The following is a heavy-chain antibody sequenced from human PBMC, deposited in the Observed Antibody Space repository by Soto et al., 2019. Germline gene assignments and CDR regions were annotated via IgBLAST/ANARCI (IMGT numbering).Heavy chain of an antibody. CDR2: INHSGST. CDR3: ARGYSFDY. D-gene: IGHD2-21*01. V-gene: IGHV4-34*01. J-gene: IGHJ4*02. Sequence: QVQLQQWGAGLLKPSETLSLTCAVYGGSFSGYYWSWIRQPPGKGLEWIGEINHSGSTNYNPSLKRRVTISVDTSKNQFSLKLSSVTAADTAVYYCARGYSFDYWGQGTLVTVSS. CDR1: GGSFSGYY.